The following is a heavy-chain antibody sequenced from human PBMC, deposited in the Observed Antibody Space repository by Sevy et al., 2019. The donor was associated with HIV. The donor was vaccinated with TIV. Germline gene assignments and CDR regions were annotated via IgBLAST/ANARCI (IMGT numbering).Heavy chain of an antibody. CDR2: IWYDGSNN. CDR1: GFTFSSYG. Sequence: GGSLRLSCAASGFTFSSYGMHWVRQAPGKGLEWVAVIWYDGSNNYYADSVKGRFTISRDNSKNTLYLQMNSLRAEDTAVYYCAKEDYYYGMDVWGQGTTVTVSS. CDR3: AKEDYYYGMDV. V-gene: IGHV3-33*06. J-gene: IGHJ6*02.